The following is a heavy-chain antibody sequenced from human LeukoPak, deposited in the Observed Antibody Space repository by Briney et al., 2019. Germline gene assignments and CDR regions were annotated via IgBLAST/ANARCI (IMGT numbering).Heavy chain of an antibody. J-gene: IGHJ4*02. Sequence: ASVKASCKASGGTFSSYAISWVRQAPGQGLEWMGGIIPIFGTANYAQKFQGRVTITTDESTSTAYMELSSLRSEDTAVYYSARGPTYYYDSSGYQYFDYWGQGTLVTVSS. CDR3: ARGPTYYYDSSGYQYFDY. CDR2: IIPIFGTA. D-gene: IGHD3-22*01. V-gene: IGHV1-69*05. CDR1: GGTFSSYA.